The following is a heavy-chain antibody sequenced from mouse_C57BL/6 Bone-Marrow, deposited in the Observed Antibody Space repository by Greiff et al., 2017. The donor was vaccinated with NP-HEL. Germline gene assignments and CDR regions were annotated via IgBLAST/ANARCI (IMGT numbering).Heavy chain of an antibody. D-gene: IGHD6-1*01. J-gene: IGHJ2*01. CDR3: TPHLYY. V-gene: IGHV6-6*01. CDR1: GFTFSDAW. CDR2: IRNKANNPAT. Sequence: VQLKESGGGLVQPGGSMKLSCAASGFTFSDAWMDWVRQSPETGLEWVAEIRNKANNPATYYAESVKGRFTISRDDSKRSVYLQMNSLRAEDTGIYYCTPHLYYWGQGTTLTVSS.